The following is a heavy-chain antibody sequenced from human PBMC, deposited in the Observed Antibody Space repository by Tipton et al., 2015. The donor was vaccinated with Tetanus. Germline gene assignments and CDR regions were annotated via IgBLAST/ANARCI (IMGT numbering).Heavy chain of an antibody. Sequence: TLSLTCTVSGGSISSGDYYWSWIRQPPGEGLEWIGYIYHSGTTYYNPSLKSRVTISVDTSKNQFSLKLSSVTAADTAVYYCASSLWFGELSYYFDYWGQGTLVTVSS. V-gene: IGHV4-30-4*01. CDR1: GGSISSGDYY. CDR2: IYHSGTT. CDR3: ASSLWFGELSYYFDY. D-gene: IGHD3-10*01. J-gene: IGHJ4*02.